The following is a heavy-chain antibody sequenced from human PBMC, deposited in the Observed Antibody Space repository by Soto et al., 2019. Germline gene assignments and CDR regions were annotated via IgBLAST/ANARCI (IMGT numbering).Heavy chain of an antibody. CDR3: ARDTGDYYYYYGMDV. Sequence: EVQLVESGGGLVQPGGSLRLSCAASGFTFSSYWMHWVRQAPGKGLVWVSRLNSDGSSTSYADSVKGRFTISRDNAKNTLYLQMNSLRAEDTAVYYCARDTGDYYYYYGMDVWGQGTTVTVSS. CDR2: LNSDGSST. V-gene: IGHV3-74*01. J-gene: IGHJ6*02. CDR1: GFTFSSYW. D-gene: IGHD4-17*01.